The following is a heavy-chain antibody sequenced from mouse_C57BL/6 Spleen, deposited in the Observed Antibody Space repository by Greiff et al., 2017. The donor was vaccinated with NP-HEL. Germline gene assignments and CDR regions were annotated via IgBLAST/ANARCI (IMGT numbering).Heavy chain of an antibody. Sequence: VQLQQPGAELVRPGSSVKLSCKASGYTFTSYWMDWVKQRPGQGLEWIGNIYPSDSETHYNQKFKDKATLTVDKSSSTAYMQLSSLTSEDSAVYYCARGGVYYGLFDVWGTGTTVTVSS. J-gene: IGHJ1*03. D-gene: IGHD2-1*01. CDR3: ARGGVYYGLFDV. CDR2: IYPSDSET. V-gene: IGHV1-61*01. CDR1: GYTFTSYW.